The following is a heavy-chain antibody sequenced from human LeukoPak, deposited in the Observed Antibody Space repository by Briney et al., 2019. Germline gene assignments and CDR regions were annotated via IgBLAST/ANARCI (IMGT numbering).Heavy chain of an antibody. V-gene: IGHV3-74*01. D-gene: IGHD6-13*01. J-gene: IGHJ4*02. CDR3: VAGQNFKIDY. CDR2: INREGSAT. Sequence: ESGGSLRLSCAASGLTFSSYWMHWVRQAPGKGLVWVSRINREGSATQYEDSVKGRFTISRDNAKNTLYLQMNSLRAEDTAVYYCVAGQNFKIDYWGQGTLVTVSS. CDR1: GLTFSSYW.